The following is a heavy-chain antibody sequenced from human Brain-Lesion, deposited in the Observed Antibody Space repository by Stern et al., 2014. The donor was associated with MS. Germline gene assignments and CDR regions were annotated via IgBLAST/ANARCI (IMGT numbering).Heavy chain of an antibody. J-gene: IGHJ5*02. CDR3: AKDGPALVTNWFDP. CDR2: IIPIFGSP. V-gene: IGHV1-69*06. Sequence: QMQLVQSGPEVKKPGSSVQVSCKASGGTFGHYPIHWLRQAPGKGLEWMGRIIPIFGSPNYAQKFQGRVTITADRSTTTVYMKLSSLKSDDAAVYYCAKDGPALVTNWFDPWGRGTLVTVSS. CDR1: GGTFGHYP. D-gene: IGHD5-18*01.